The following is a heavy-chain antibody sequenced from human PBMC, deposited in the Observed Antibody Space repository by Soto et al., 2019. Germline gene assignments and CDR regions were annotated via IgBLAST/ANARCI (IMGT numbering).Heavy chain of an antibody. J-gene: IGHJ4*02. CDR3: AKDRARRTSGYCFDY. V-gene: IGHV3-23*01. CDR1: GFTFSTYA. Sequence: EVQLLESGGKLVQPGGSLTLSCAASGFTFSTYAMAWVRQAPGKGLEWVSGVSASGLNTDYADPVKGRFYISRDNSKNAVSVHMNCLRAEDTALYYCAKDRARRTSGYCFDYWGQGTPVTVSS. CDR2: VSASGLNT. D-gene: IGHD1-1*01.